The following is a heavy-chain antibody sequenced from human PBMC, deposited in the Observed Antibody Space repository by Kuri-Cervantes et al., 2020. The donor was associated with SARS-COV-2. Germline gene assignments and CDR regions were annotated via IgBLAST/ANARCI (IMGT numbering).Heavy chain of an antibody. J-gene: IGHJ6*02. V-gene: IGHV4-34*01. CDR3: ASGHYCSSTSCQITYYYYYYGMDV. D-gene: IGHD2-2*01. Sequence: ESLKISCAASGFTFSSYAMHWVRQPPGKGLEWIGEIYHSGSTNYNPSLKSRVTISVDKSKNQFSLKLSSVTAADTAVCYCASGHYCSSTSCQITYYYYYYGMDVWGQGTTVTVSS. CDR1: GFTFSSYA. CDR2: IYHSGST.